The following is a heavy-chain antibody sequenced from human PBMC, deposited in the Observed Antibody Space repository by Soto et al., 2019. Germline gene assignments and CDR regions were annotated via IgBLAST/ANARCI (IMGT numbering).Heavy chain of an antibody. CDR2: IIPIFSTA. V-gene: IGHV1-69*13. D-gene: IGHD6-6*01. Sequence: ASVKVSCKASGGTFSSYAISWVRQAPGQGLEWMGGIIPIFSTANYAQKFQGRVTITADESTSTAYMELSSLGSEDTAVYYCAGDPVEGKIAAPLFGYWGQGTLVTVSS. CDR1: GGTFSSYA. J-gene: IGHJ4*02. CDR3: AGDPVEGKIAAPLFGY.